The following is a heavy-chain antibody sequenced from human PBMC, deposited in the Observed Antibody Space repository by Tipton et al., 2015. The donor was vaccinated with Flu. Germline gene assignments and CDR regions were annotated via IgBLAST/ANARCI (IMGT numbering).Heavy chain of an antibody. V-gene: IGHV3-11*01. J-gene: IGHJ6*02. Sequence: SLRLSCAASGFTLSHYYMSWTRQAPGKGLEWVSYISSSGSTIYYADSVKGRFTISRDNAKNSLYLQMNSLRAEDTAVYYCARDYDSSGYGPYYYYYGMDVWGQGTTVTVSS. CDR2: ISSSGSTI. D-gene: IGHD3-22*01. CDR3: ARDYDSSGYGPYYYYYGMDV. CDR1: GFTLSHYY.